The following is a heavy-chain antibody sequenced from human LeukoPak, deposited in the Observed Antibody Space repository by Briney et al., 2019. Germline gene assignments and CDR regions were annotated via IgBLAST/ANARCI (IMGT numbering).Heavy chain of an antibody. D-gene: IGHD1-14*01. CDR1: GFTFSNSW. CDR3: TTPGNLSSFDY. CDR2: IKSKSDGGTT. V-gene: IGHV3-15*01. J-gene: IGHJ4*02. Sequence: GGSYTLFRAASGFTFSNSWMSWVRQAPGKGLEWVGRIKSKSDGGTTDYAAPVKGRFTISRDDSKNTLFLQMNSLKTEDTAVYYCTTPGNLSSFDYWGQGTLVTVSS.